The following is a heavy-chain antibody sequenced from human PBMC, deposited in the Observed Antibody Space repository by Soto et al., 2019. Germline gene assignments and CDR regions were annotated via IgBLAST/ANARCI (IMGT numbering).Heavy chain of an antibody. J-gene: IGHJ6*02. D-gene: IGHD3-3*01. CDR2: ISYDGSNK. CDR3: AKGANLLRFLEWSPTTMDV. V-gene: IGHV3-30*18. CDR1: GFTFSSYG. Sequence: GGSLRLSCAASGFTFSSYGMHWVHQAPGKGLEWVAVISYDGSNKYYADSVKGRFTISRDNSKNTLYLQMNSLRAEDTAVYYCAKGANLLRFLEWSPTTMDVWGQGTTVTVSS.